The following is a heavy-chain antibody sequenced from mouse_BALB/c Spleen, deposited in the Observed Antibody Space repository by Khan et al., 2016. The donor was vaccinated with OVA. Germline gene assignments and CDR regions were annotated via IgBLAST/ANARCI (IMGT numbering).Heavy chain of an antibody. CDR1: GFSITSDYS. Sequence: QSGPDLVEPSQSLSLTCTVTGFSITSDYSWHWIRQFPGNKLEWLGYMHFSGRTNSNPSLKSRISITRDSSRNQFFLQLNSVTTEDSATYYCSIFDYDGIDHWGQGTTLTVSS. D-gene: IGHD2-4*01. CDR3: SIFDYDGIDH. CDR2: MHFSGRT. V-gene: IGHV3-1*02. J-gene: IGHJ2*01.